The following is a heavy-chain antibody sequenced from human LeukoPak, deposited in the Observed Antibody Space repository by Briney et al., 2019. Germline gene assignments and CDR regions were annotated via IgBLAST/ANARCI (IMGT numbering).Heavy chain of an antibody. CDR3: ARDGKFAYYYYYYMDV. Sequence: PGGSLRLSCEASGFTFSSYNMHWVRQAPGKGLEWVTFIWDDGNDKHYADSVKGRFTISRDNAKNSLYLQMNSLRAEDTAVYCCARDGKFAYYYYYYMDVWGKGTTVTVSS. CDR2: IWDDGNDK. CDR1: GFTFSSYN. V-gene: IGHV3-33*01. J-gene: IGHJ6*03.